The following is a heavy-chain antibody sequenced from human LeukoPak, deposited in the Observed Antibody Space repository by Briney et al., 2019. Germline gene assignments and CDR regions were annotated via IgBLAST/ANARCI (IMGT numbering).Heavy chain of an antibody. CDR3: ARAFYSSGWFFDY. CDR1: GGSISSSSYF. J-gene: IGHJ4*02. CDR2: IYYSGST. Sequence: SETLSLTCTASGGSISSSSYFWGWVRQPPGKGLEWIGNIYYSGSTYYNPSLKSRVTISVDRSRNQFTLKLSSVTAADTAVHYCARAFYSSGWFFDYWGQGTLVTVSS. D-gene: IGHD6-19*01. V-gene: IGHV4-39*01.